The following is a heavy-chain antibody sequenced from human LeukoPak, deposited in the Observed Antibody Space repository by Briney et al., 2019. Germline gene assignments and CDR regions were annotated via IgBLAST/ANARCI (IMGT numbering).Heavy chain of an antibody. Sequence: SGGSLRLSCAAPGFTFSGYWMSWVRQTPEKGLEWVANIKQDGSEIYYVDSVKGRFTISRDNAENSLYLQMNSLRADDTAVYYCARDKIVGPTTLDYWGQGTLVTVSS. V-gene: IGHV3-7*01. D-gene: IGHD1-26*01. CDR3: ARDKIVGPTTLDY. CDR2: IKQDGSEI. CDR1: GFTFSGYW. J-gene: IGHJ4*02.